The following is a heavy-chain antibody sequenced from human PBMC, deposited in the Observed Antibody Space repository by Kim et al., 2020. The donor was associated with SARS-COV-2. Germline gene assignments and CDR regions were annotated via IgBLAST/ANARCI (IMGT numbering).Heavy chain of an antibody. Sequence: ASVKVSCKASGNTFTDYYMHWVRQAPGQGLEWMGRMNPNSGGTVYAQKFQGRVTMTRDTSISTAYMELSRLSSDDTAVYYCARYYHDTSGYYPEYFHHWGQGTLITVSS. D-gene: IGHD3-22*01. J-gene: IGHJ1*01. CDR1: GNTFTDYY. CDR3: ARYYHDTSGYYPEYFHH. V-gene: IGHV1-2*06. CDR2: MNPNSGGT.